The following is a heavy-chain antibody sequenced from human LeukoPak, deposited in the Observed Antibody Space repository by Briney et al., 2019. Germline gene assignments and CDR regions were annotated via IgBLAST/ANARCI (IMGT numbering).Heavy chain of an antibody. CDR2: INHSGST. V-gene: IGHV4-34*01. J-gene: IGHJ6*03. D-gene: IGHD3-3*01. CDR3: AGLRFLEWTYYYYMDV. CDR1: GGSFSGYY. Sequence: SETLSLTCAVYGGSFSGYYWSWIRQPPGKGLEWIGEINHSGSTNYNPSLKSRVTISVDTSKNQFSLKLSPVTAADTAVYYCAGLRFLEWTYYYYMDVWGKGTTVTVSS.